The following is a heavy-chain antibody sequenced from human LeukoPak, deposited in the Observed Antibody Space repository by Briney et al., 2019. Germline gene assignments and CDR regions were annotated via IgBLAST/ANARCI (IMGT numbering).Heavy chain of an antibody. CDR2: IYHSGST. D-gene: IGHD3-3*01. Sequence: SETLSLTCAVSGGPISSGGYSWSWIRQPPGKGLEWIGYIYHSGSTYYNPSLKSRVTISVDRSTNQYSLKLSSVTAADSSVYYCARVGSGVAFDYWGQGALVTVSS. CDR1: GGPISSGGYS. V-gene: IGHV4-30-2*01. CDR3: ARVGSGVAFDY. J-gene: IGHJ4*02.